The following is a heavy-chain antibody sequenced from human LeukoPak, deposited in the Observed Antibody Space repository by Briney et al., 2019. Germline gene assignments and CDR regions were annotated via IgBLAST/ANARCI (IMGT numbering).Heavy chain of an antibody. CDR1: GGAFSSYA. CDR3: ARVREDYYDSSGPFDY. J-gene: IGHJ4*02. V-gene: IGHV1-69*01. D-gene: IGHD3-22*01. Sequence: ASVKVSCKASGGAFSSYAISWVRQAPGQGLEWMGGIIPIFGTANYAQKFQGRVTITADESTSTAYMELSSLRSEDTAVYYCARVREDYYDSSGPFDYWGQGTLVTVSS. CDR2: IIPIFGTA.